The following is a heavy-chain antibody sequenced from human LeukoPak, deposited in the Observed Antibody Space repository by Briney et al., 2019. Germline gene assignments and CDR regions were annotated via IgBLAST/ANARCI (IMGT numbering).Heavy chain of an antibody. CDR1: GYSISSGYY. CDR2: IYHSGRT. V-gene: IGHV4-38-2*02. D-gene: IGHD3-10*01. Sequence: SETLSLTCTVSGYSISSGYYWGWIRQPPGKGLEWIGSIYHSGRTFYNPSLKSRVTISVDTSKNHFSLKLSSVTAADTAMYFCARDTGTYYYESGTHDAFDIWGQGTMVTVSS. CDR3: ARDTGTYYYESGTHDAFDI. J-gene: IGHJ3*02.